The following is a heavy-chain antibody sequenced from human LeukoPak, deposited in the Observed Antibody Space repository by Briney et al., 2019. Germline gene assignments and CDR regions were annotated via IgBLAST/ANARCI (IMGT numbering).Heavy chain of an antibody. V-gene: IGHV4-59*01. CDR1: GGSISSYY. CDR2: IYYSGST. J-gene: IGHJ6*02. CDR3: ARVMSLSSSGYWDYYYYYGMDV. Sequence: KPSETLSLTCTVSGGSISSYYWSWIRQPPGKGLEWIGYIYYSGSTNYNPSLKSRVTISVDTSKNQFSQKLSSVTAADTAVYYCARVMSLSSSGYWDYYYYYGMDVCGQGTTVTVSS. D-gene: IGHD3-22*01.